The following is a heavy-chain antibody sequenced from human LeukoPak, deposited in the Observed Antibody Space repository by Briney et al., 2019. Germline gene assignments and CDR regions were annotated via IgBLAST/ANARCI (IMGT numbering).Heavy chain of an antibody. V-gene: IGHV4-59*08. J-gene: IGHJ6*02. CDR1: GGSISSYY. CDR3: ARHIPGYCTNGVCYSDGMDV. Sequence: SENLSLTCTVSGGSISSYYWSWIRQPPGKGLEWIGYIYYSGSTNYNPSLKSRVTISVDTSKNQFSLKLSSVTAADTAVYYCARHIPGYCTNGVCYSDGMDVWGQGTTVTVSS. D-gene: IGHD2-8*01. CDR2: IYYSGST.